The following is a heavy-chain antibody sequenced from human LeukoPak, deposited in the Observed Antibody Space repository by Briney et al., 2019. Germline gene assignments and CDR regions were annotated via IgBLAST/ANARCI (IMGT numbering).Heavy chain of an antibody. CDR1: GYTFTSYY. D-gene: IGHD3-22*01. J-gene: IGHJ4*02. CDR3: ARDGGTYEIYYYDSSGYSIDY. V-gene: IGHV1-46*01. CDR2: IDPSGGST. Sequence: ASVKVSCKASGYTFTSYYMHWVRQAPGQGLEWMGIIDPSGGSTSYAQKFQGRVTMTRDTSTSTVYMELSSLRSEDTAVYYCARDGGTYEIYYYDSSGYSIDYWGQGTLVTVSS.